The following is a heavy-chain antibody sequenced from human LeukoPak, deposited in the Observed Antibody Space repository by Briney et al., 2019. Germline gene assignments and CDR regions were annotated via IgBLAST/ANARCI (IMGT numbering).Heavy chain of an antibody. CDR1: GGSIGSSSYY. J-gene: IGHJ4*02. Sequence: SPSETLSLTCTVSGGSIGSSSYYWGWIRQPPGEGLEWIGSIYYSGSTYYNPSLKSRVTISVDTSKNQFSLKLSSVTVADTAVYYCASAWFGDLRGYFDYWGQGTLVTVSS. V-gene: IGHV4-39*01. D-gene: IGHD3-10*01. CDR2: IYYSGST. CDR3: ASAWFGDLRGYFDY.